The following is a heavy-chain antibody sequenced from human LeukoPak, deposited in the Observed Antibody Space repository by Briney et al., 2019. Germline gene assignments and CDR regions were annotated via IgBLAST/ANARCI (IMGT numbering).Heavy chain of an antibody. CDR1: GGSISSGGYY. D-gene: IGHD3-9*01. Sequence: PSETLSLTCTVSGGSISSGGYYWSWIRQHPGKGLEWIGYIYYSGSTYYNPSLKSRVTISVDTSKNQFSLKLSSVTAADTAVYYCSLSRYYDILTDDPGAFDIWGQGTMVTVSS. V-gene: IGHV4-31*03. CDR2: IYYSGST. CDR3: SLSRYYDILTDDPGAFDI. J-gene: IGHJ3*02.